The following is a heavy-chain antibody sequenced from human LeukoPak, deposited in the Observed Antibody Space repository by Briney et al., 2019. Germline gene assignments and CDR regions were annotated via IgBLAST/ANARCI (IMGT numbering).Heavy chain of an antibody. CDR3: ARDSYYYGSGRGYMDV. Sequence: GGSLRLSCAASGFTFSSYAMHWVRQAPGKGLEWVAVTSYDGSNKYYADSVKGRFTISRDNSKNTLYLQMNGLRAEDTAVYYCARDSYYYGSGRGYMDVWGKGTTVTVPS. V-gene: IGHV3-30*04. D-gene: IGHD3-10*01. CDR1: GFTFSSYA. J-gene: IGHJ6*03. CDR2: TSYDGSNK.